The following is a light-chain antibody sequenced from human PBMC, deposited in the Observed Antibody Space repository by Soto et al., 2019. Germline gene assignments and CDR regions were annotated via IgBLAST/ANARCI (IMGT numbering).Light chain of an antibody. Sequence: QSALTQPASVSGSPGQSITISCAGTGGDVGGHNYVSWYQQHPGKAPKLMIYEVIRRPSGISNRFSGSKSGNTASLTISTLQAEDEAEYYCSSYTTSTTLYVFGSGTKLTVL. CDR2: EVI. V-gene: IGLV2-14*01. CDR1: GGDVGGHNY. CDR3: SSYTTSTTLYV. J-gene: IGLJ1*01.